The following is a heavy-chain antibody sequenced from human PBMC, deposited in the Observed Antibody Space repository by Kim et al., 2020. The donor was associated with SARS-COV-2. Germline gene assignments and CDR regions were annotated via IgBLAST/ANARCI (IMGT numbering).Heavy chain of an antibody. V-gene: IGHV3-30*18. J-gene: IGHJ6*02. CDR3: AKDGELLRVYYYYGMDV. CDR1: GFTFSSYG. Sequence: GGSLRLSCAASGFTFSSYGMHWVRQAPGKGLEWVAVISYDGSNKYYADSVKGRFTISRDNSKKTLYLQMNSLRAEDTAVYYCAKDGELLRVYYYYGMDVCGQGTTVTISS. CDR2: ISYDGSNK. D-gene: IGHD1-26*01.